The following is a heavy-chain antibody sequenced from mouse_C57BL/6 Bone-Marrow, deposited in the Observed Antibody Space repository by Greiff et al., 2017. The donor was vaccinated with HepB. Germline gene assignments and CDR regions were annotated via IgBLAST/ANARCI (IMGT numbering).Heavy chain of an antibody. Sequence: EVQLQQSGPELVKPGASVKIPCKASGYTFTDYNMDWVKQSHGKSLEWIGDINPNNGGTIYNQKFKGKATLTVDKSSSTAYMELRSLTSEDTAVYYCARGVYDGSLYYFDYWGQGTTLTVSS. D-gene: IGHD1-1*01. CDR2: INPNNGGT. CDR3: ARGVYDGSLYYFDY. CDR1: GYTFTDYN. V-gene: IGHV1-18*01. J-gene: IGHJ2*01.